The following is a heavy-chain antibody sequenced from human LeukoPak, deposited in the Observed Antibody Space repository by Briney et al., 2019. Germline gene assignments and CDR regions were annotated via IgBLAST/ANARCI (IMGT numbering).Heavy chain of an antibody. J-gene: IGHJ4*02. D-gene: IGHD3-10*01. V-gene: IGHV4-34*01. Sequence: PSETLSLTCAVYGGSFSGYYWSWIRQPPGKGLEWIGEINHSGSTNYNPSLKSRVTISVDTSKNQFSLKRSSVTAADTAVYYCARETKYYGSGSYFDYWGQGTLVTVSS. CDR1: GGSFSGYY. CDR2: INHSGST. CDR3: ARETKYYGSGSYFDY.